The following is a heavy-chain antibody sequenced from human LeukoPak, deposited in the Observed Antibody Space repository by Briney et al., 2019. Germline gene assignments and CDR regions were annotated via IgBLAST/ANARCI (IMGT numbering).Heavy chain of an antibody. Sequence: SETLSLTCAVYGGSFSDYYWAWIRQPPGKGLEWIGEINHSGSTNYNPSLKSRVTISVDTSKNQFSLKLSSVAAADTAVYYCARSPRPAYYYDSSGKRGAFDIWGQGTMVTVSS. CDR2: INHSGST. V-gene: IGHV4-34*01. CDR1: GGSFSDYY. D-gene: IGHD3-22*01. CDR3: ARSPRPAYYYDSSGKRGAFDI. J-gene: IGHJ3*02.